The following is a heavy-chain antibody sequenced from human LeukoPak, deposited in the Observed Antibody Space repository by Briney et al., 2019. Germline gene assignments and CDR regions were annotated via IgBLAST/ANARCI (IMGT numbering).Heavy chain of an antibody. CDR3: AKAPVGIQGYFDY. Sequence: GGSLRLSCAASGFTFSSYAMSWVRQAPGKGLEWVSAISGSGGSTYYADSVKGRSTISRDNSKNTLYLQMNSLRAEDTAVYYCAKAPVGIQGYFDYWGQGTLVTVSS. V-gene: IGHV3-23*01. D-gene: IGHD7-27*01. CDR1: GFTFSSYA. CDR2: ISGSGGST. J-gene: IGHJ4*02.